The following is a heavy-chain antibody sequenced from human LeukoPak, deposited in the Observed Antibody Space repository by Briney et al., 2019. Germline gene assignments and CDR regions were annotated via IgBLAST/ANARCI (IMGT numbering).Heavy chain of an antibody. V-gene: IGHV5-51*01. D-gene: IGHD6-13*01. J-gene: IGHJ4*02. CDR1: GYIFTSYW. Sequence: GESLQISCKGSGYIFTSYWIGWVRQLPGKGLEWMGIIYPGDSDTRYSPSFQGQVTISADKSISTAYLQWSSLKASDTAMYYCARQVRDSNLIDYWGQGTLVTVSS. CDR3: ARQVRDSNLIDY. CDR2: IYPGDSDT.